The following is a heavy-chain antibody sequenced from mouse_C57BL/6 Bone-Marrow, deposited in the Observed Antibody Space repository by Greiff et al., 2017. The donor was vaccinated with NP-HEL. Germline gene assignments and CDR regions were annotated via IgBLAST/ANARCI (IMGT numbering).Heavy chain of an antibody. D-gene: IGHD1-1*01. CDR3: ARRGYGSPYAMDY. CDR2: ISNLAYSI. V-gene: IGHV5-15*01. J-gene: IGHJ4*01. Sequence: EVQLVESGGGLVQPGGSLKLSCAASGFTFSDYGMAWVRQAPRKGPEWVAFISNLAYSIYYADTVTGRFTISRENAKNTLYLEMSSLRSEDTAMYYCARRGYGSPYAMDYWGQGTSVTVSS. CDR1: GFTFSDYG.